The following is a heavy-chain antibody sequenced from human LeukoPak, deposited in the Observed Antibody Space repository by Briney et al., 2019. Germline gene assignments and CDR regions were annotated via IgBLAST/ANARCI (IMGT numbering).Heavy chain of an antibody. D-gene: IGHD3-10*01. CDR2: INPNSGGT. J-gene: IGHJ4*02. CDR1: GYTFTGYY. V-gene: IGHV1-2*02. CDR3: ACITMVRGVIISPDHY. Sequence: ASVKVSCRASGYTFTGYYMHWVRQAPGQGLEWMGWINPNSGGTNYAQKFQGRVTMTRDTSTSTAYMELSRLRSDDTAVYYCACITMVRGVIISPDHYWGQGTLVTVSS.